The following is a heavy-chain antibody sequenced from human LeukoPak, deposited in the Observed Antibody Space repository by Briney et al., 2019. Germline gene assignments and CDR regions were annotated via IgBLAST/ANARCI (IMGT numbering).Heavy chain of an antibody. V-gene: IGHV3-74*01. J-gene: IGHJ4*02. D-gene: IGHD6-13*01. CDR1: GFTFSTYW. CDR2: IHSDGSST. Sequence: GGSLRHSCVASGFTFSTYWMHWVRQAPGKGLVWVARIHSDGSSTTYADSVKGRFTISRDNAKNTLYLQMNSLRAEDTAVYYCARDIYSKSGDDYWGQGTLVTVSS. CDR3: ARDIYSKSGDDY.